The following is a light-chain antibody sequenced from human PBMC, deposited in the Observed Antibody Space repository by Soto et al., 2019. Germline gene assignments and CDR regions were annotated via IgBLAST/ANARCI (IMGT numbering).Light chain of an antibody. CDR3: QQYGSSPPIT. CDR2: DAS. Sequence: EMVLTQSPGSLSLSPVRIGTLGCRASQSVSSSYLAWYQQKPGQAPRLLIYDASTRATGIPDRFSGSGSGTDFTLTISRLEPEDFAVYYCQQYGSSPPITFGQGTRLEIK. V-gene: IGKV3-20*01. J-gene: IGKJ5*01. CDR1: QSVSSSY.